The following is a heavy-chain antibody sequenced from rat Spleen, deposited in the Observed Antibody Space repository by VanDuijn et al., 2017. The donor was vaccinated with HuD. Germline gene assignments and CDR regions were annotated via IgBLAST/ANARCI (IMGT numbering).Heavy chain of an antibody. D-gene: IGHD1-1*01. V-gene: IGHV9-6*01. Sequence: IQLVQSGPELKKPGESVKISCKASGYTFTNYGMYWVKQAPGQGLQYMGWINTETGKPTYADDFKGRFVFFLETSASTAYLQINNLKNEDMATYFCARAGYYSGDGFAYWGQGTLVTVSS. CDR3: ARAGYYSGDGFAY. CDR2: INTETGKP. J-gene: IGHJ3*01. CDR1: GYTFTNYG.